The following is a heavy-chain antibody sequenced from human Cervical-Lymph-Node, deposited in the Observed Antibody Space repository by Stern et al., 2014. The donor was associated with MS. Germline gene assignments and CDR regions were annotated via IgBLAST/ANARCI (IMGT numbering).Heavy chain of an antibody. V-gene: IGHV1-18*01. CDR3: AREGSSSGIEIDY. Sequence: VQLVESGAEVKKPGASVKVSCKASGYTFTSYGISWGRQAPGQGLEWMGWISAYNGNTNYAQKLQGRVTMTTDTSTSTANMELRSLRSDDTAVYYCAREGSSSGIEIDYWGQGTLVTVSS. CDR2: ISAYNGNT. CDR1: GYTFTSYG. D-gene: IGHD2-2*01. J-gene: IGHJ4*02.